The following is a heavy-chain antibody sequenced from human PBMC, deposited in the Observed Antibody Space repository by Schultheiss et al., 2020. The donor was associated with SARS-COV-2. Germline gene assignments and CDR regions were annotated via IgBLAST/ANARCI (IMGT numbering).Heavy chain of an antibody. V-gene: IGHV3-73*01. J-gene: IGHJ4*02. Sequence: GGSLRLSCTASGFTFGDYAMSWVRQAPGKGLEWVGRIRSKANSYATAYAASVKGRFTISRDNSKNTAYLQMNSLRDEDTAVYYCARDSVTTVDYWGQGTLVTVSS. D-gene: IGHD1-14*01. CDR2: IRSKANSYAT. CDR3: ARDSVTTVDY. CDR1: GFTFGDYA.